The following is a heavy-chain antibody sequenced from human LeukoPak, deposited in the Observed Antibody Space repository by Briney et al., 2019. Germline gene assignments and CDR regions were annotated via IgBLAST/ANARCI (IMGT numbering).Heavy chain of an antibody. V-gene: IGHV3-21*01. J-gene: IGHJ4*02. CDR1: GFTFSSYS. Sequence: GGSRRLSCAASGFTFSSYSMNWVRQAPGKGLEWVSSISSSSSYIYYADSVKGRFTISRDNAKNSLYLQMNSLRAEDTAVYYCARDRGSDSSGYYYPMPIDYWGQGTLVTVSS. CDR2: ISSSSSYI. CDR3: ARDRGSDSSGYYYPMPIDY. D-gene: IGHD3-22*01.